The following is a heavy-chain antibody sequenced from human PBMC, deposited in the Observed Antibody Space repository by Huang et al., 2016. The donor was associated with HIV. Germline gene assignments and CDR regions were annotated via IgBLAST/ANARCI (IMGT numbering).Heavy chain of an antibody. CDR2: ISVYNGNT. V-gene: IGHV1-18*01. J-gene: IGHJ6*03. CDR1: GYTVSSFG. CDR3: ARGGGIQLWLLGYYYMDV. Sequence: QVQLVQSGAEVKKPGASVKVSCKASGYTVSSFGISWVRHAHGQGLEWVGGISVYNGNTKFAQKFQGRLTMTTDTSTSTAYMELRSLRSDDTAVYYCARGGGIQLWLLGYYYMDVWGNGTTVTVSS. D-gene: IGHD5-18*01.